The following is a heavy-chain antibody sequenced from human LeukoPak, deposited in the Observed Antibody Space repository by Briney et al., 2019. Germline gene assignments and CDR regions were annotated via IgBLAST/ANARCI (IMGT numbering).Heavy chain of an antibody. CDR1: GFTFSSYS. D-gene: IGHD3-22*01. Sequence: GGSLRLSCAASGFTFSSYSMNWVRQAPGKGLEWVSSISIISVYLYYADSVKGRFTISRDNAKNSLYLQMNSLRAEDTAVYYCARALNYYDSGGYYYGAFDIWGQGTMVTVSS. CDR3: ARALNYYDSGGYYYGAFDI. V-gene: IGHV3-21*01. CDR2: ISIISVYL. J-gene: IGHJ3*02.